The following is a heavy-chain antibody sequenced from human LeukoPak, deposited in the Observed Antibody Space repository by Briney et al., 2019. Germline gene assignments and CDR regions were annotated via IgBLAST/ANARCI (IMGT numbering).Heavy chain of an antibody. CDR2: ISDNSGST. Sequence: GGSLRLSCAASGFTFSSYAMSWVRQAPGKGLEWVSTISDNSGSTYYADSVKGRFTISRDNSKNTLYLQMNSLRAEDTAVYYCAKDLSRSGPYYGMDVWGQGTTVTVSS. CDR3: AKDLSRSGPYYGMDV. CDR1: GFTFSSYA. J-gene: IGHJ6*02. V-gene: IGHV3-23*01.